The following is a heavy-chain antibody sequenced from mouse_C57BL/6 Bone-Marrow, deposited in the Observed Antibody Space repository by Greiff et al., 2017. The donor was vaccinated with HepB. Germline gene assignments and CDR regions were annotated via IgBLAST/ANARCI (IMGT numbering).Heavy chain of an antibody. CDR2: ISGGGGNT. CDR1: GFTFSSYT. Sequence: EVQRVESGGGLVKPGGSLKLSCAASGFTFSSYTMSWVRQTPEKRLEWVATISGGGGNTYYPDSVKGRFTISRDNAKNTLYLQMSSLRSEDTALYYCARHLLLRPFAYWGQGTLVTVSA. V-gene: IGHV5-9*01. D-gene: IGHD1-1*01. J-gene: IGHJ3*01. CDR3: ARHLLLRPFAY.